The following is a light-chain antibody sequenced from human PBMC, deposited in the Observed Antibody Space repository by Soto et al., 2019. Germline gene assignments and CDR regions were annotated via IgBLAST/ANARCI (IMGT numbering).Light chain of an antibody. Sequence: QSVLTQPASVSGSPGQSITISCTGSSSDVEANKLVSWYQQHAGTAPRLVIYEDIRRPSGISSRFSGSKSGSTASLTISGLRAEDEAAYYCCSYVDHRKFVFGGGTKLTVL. CDR3: CSYVDHRKFV. CDR2: EDI. CDR1: SSDVEANKL. J-gene: IGLJ3*02. V-gene: IGLV2-23*01.